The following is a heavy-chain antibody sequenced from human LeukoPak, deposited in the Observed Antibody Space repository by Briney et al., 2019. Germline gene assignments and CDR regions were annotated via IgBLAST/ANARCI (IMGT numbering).Heavy chain of an antibody. CDR2: INHSGST. J-gene: IGHJ4*02. Sequence: SETLSLTCAVYGGSFSGYYWSWIRQPPGKGLEWIGEINHSGSTNYNPSLKSRVTISVDTSKNQFSLKLSSVTAADTAVYYCATPAHGYSYGYYFDYWGQGTLVTVSS. CDR3: ATPAHGYSYGYYFDY. CDR1: GGSFSGYY. D-gene: IGHD5-18*01. V-gene: IGHV4-34*01.